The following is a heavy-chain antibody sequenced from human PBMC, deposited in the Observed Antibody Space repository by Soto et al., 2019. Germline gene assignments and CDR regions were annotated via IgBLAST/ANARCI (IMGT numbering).Heavy chain of an antibody. CDR2: IGGSGVGT. J-gene: IGHJ6*02. V-gene: IGHV3-23*01. D-gene: IGHD2-15*01. CDR1: GFTFSMFA. Sequence: EVQLLESGGGLVQPGGSLRLSCAASGFTFSMFAMTWVRQASGKGLEWASAIGGSGVGTYYADSVKGRFTISRDNSKNTLYLHMNSLRAEDTAVYFCAKGASRIPYGMDVWGQGTTVTVPS. CDR3: AKGASRIPYGMDV.